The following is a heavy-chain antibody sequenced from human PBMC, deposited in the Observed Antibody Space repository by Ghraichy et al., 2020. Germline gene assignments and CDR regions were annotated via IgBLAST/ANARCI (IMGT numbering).Heavy chain of an antibody. Sequence: ASVKVSCKASGYTFTSYYMHWVRQAPGQGLEWMGIINPSGGSTSYAQKFQGRVTMTRDTSTSTVYMELSSLRSEDTAVYYCARGTHWSGYYHDAFDIWGQGTMVTVSS. D-gene: IGHD3-3*01. CDR3: ARGTHWSGYYHDAFDI. J-gene: IGHJ3*02. CDR1: GYTFTSYY. V-gene: IGHV1-46*01. CDR2: INPSGGST.